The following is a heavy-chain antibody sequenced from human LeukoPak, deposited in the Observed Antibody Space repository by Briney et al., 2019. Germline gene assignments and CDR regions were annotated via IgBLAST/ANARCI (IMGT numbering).Heavy chain of an antibody. CDR1: GFTFSSYA. CDR3: AKDAERYGSGSYYVDY. V-gene: IGHV3-23*01. J-gene: IGHJ4*02. Sequence: GGSLRLSCAASGFTFSSYAMSWVRQAPGKGLEWVSAISGSGGSTYYADSVKGRFTISRDNSKNTLYLQMNSLRAEDTAVYYCAKDAERYGSGSYYVDYWGQGTLVTVSS. CDR2: ISGSGGST. D-gene: IGHD3-10*01.